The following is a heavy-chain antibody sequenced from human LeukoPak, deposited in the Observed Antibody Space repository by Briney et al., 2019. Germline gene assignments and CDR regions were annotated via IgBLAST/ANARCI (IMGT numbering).Heavy chain of an antibody. J-gene: IGHJ6*03. D-gene: IGHD1-14*01. CDR1: GGSISSSSYY. V-gene: IGHV4-39*07. CDR3: ARGNDLPHHQNYYYYYMDV. Sequence: PSETLSLTCTVSGGSISSSSYYWGWIRQPPGKGLEWIGSIYYSGSTNYNPSLKSRVTISVDTSKNQFSLKLSSVTAADTAVYYCARGNDLPHHQNYYYYYMDVWGKGTTVTVSS. CDR2: IYYSGST.